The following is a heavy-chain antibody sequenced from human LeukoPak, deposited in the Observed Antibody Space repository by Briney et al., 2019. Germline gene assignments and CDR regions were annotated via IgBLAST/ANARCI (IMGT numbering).Heavy chain of an antibody. D-gene: IGHD3-22*01. CDR2: IYITGST. J-gene: IGHJ6*03. V-gene: IGHV4-4*07. CDR3: ARLKYYDSTGYFPGYYMDV. CDR1: GGSIFDYY. Sequence: PSETLSLTCSVAGGSIFDYYWSWIRQSAGTGLEWVGRIYITGSTTYNPSLQSRLSMSVDTSKNQFSLRLRSVSTADTAVYYCARLKYYDSTGYFPGYYMDVWGKGITVTVSS.